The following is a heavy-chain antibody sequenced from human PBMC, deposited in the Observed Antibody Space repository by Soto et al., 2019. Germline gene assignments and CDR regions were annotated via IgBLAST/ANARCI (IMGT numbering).Heavy chain of an antibody. D-gene: IGHD1-26*01. CDR3: AGGGEQFDY. CDR1: GGSFSGYY. Sequence: SETLSLTCAVYGGSFSGYYWSWIRQPPGKGLEWIGEINHSGSTNYNPSLKRRVTISVDTSKNQFSLKLSSVTAADTAVYYCAGGGEQFDYWGQGTLVTVSS. J-gene: IGHJ4*02. V-gene: IGHV4-34*01. CDR2: INHSGST.